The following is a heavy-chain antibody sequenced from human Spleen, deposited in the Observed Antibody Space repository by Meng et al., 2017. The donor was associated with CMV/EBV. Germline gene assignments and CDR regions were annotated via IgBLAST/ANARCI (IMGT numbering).Heavy chain of an antibody. CDR1: GSISSSGYC. CDR2: IYYGGST. V-gene: IGHV4-39*01. CDR3: ARRPLAIFGVVTAFDY. J-gene: IGHJ4*02. D-gene: IGHD3-3*01. Sequence: GSISSSGYCWGWIRQPPGKGLEWIGSIYYGGSTSYNPSLKSRVTISVDTSKNQFSLKLSSVTAADTAVYYCARRPLAIFGVVTAFDYWGQGTLVTVSS.